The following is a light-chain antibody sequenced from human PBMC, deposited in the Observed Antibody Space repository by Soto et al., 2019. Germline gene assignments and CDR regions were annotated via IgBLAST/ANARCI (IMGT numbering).Light chain of an antibody. CDR2: DVS. Sequence: ALTQPASVSGSPGQSITISCTGTSSDVGGYNYVSWYQQHPGKAPKLMIYDVSNRPSGVSNRFSGSKSGNTAALTISGLQAEDEADYYCSSYTSSSTLVVFGGGTKRTVL. V-gene: IGLV2-14*01. CDR1: SSDVGGYNY. CDR3: SSYTSSSTLVV. J-gene: IGLJ2*01.